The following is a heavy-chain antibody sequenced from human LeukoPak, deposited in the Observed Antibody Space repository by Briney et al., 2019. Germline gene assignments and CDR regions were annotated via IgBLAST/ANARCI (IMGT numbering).Heavy chain of an antibody. CDR1: GFTFSNYY. Sequence: PGGSLRLSCATSGFTFSNYYMSWVRQAPGKGLEWVSYISTTSSYTKYADSVKGRFIISRDNAKNTMYLQMNSLRAEDTAVYYCARDLSPVVRASPMGYWGQGTLVTVSS. CDR3: ARDLSPVVRASPMGY. V-gene: IGHV3-11*06. D-gene: IGHD3-10*01. J-gene: IGHJ4*02. CDR2: ISTTSSYT.